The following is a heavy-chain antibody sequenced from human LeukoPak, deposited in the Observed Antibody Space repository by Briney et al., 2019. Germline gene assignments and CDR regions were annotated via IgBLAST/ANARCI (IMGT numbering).Heavy chain of an antibody. D-gene: IGHD2-8*02. CDR3: AGHHPRNTVDF. CDR1: GGSTSAYF. CDR2: ISDIGSI. V-gene: IGHV4-59*08. J-gene: IGHJ4*02. Sequence: SETLSLTCTVSGGSTSAYFWSWIRQPPGKGLEWIAYISDIGSINYNPSLKSRVTISLDTSKNQFSLKLSSVTAADTAVYYCAGHHPRNTVDFWGQGTLVTVSS.